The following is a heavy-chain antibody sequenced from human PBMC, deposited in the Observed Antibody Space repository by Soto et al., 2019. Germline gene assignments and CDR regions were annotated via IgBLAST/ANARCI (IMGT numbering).Heavy chain of an antibody. V-gene: IGHV4-39*01. CDR3: ARQSEDSSALGYYYYYGMDV. CDR2: IYYSGST. J-gene: IGHJ6*02. Sequence: SETLSLTCTVSGGSISSSSYYWGWIRQPPGKGLEWIGSIYYSGSTYYNPSLKSRVTISVDTSKNQFSLKLSSVTAADTAVYYCARQSEDSSALGYYYYYGMDVWGQGTTVTVSS. D-gene: IGHD3-22*01. CDR1: GGSISSSSYY.